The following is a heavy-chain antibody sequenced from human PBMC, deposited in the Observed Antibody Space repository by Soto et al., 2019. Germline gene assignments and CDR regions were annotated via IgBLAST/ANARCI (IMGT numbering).Heavy chain of an antibody. D-gene: IGHD6-13*01. V-gene: IGHV1-8*01. CDR3: ARRGYSSSWYYYYYSGMDV. CDR2: MNPNSGNT. J-gene: IGHJ6*02. CDR1: GYTFTSYD. Sequence: QVQLVQSGAEVKKPGASVKVSCKASGYTFTSYDINWVRQATGQGLEWMGWMNPNSGNTGYAQKFQGRVTMTRHTSISTAYMELRSLSSDDNSVYYWARRGYSSSWYYYYYSGMDVWGQGTTVAVSS.